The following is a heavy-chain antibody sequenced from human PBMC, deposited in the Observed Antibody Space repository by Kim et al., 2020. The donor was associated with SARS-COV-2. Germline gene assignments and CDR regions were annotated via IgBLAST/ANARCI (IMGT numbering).Heavy chain of an antibody. J-gene: IGHJ4*02. V-gene: IGHV3-30*07. Sequence: SVEGRFTISRDNSKNTLYLQMTSLRVEDTAVYYCGRDRGYCSGGSCYGLDYWGQGTLVTLAS. D-gene: IGHD2-15*01. CDR3: GRDRGYCSGGSCYGLDY.